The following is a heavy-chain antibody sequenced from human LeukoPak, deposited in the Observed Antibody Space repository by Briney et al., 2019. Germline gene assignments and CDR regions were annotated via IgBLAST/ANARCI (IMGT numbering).Heavy chain of an antibody. CDR3: ARDPNSSSWYDY. CDR1: GGSISSYY. D-gene: IGHD6-13*01. Sequence: KPSETLSLTCTVSGGSISSYYWSWIRQPPGKGLEWIGYIYYSGSTNYNPSLKSRVTISVDTSKNQFSLKLSSATAADTAVYYCARDPNSSSWYDYWGQGTLVTVSS. V-gene: IGHV4-59*01. J-gene: IGHJ4*02. CDR2: IYYSGST.